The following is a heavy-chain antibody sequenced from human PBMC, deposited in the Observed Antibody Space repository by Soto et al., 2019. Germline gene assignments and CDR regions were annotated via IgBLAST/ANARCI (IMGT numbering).Heavy chain of an antibody. J-gene: IGHJ6*02. CDR2: INPNSGGT. Sequence: ASVKVYCKASGYTFTGYYMHWVRQAPGQGLEWMGWINPNSGGTNYAQKFQGWVTMTRDTSISTAYMELSRLRSDDTAVYYCARDPRPNYYDSSGYFTGPHDYYGMDVWGQGTTVTSP. V-gene: IGHV1-2*04. CDR3: ARDPRPNYYDSSGYFTGPHDYYGMDV. D-gene: IGHD3-22*01. CDR1: GYTFTGYY.